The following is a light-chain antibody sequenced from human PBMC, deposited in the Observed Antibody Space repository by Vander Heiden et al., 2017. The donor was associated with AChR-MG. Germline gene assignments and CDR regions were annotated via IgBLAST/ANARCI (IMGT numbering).Light chain of an antibody. CDR2: TAS. CDR3: QHENTSPWT. Sequence: DIQMTQSPSSLSASVGDRVTITCRASEGIRNYLAWFQQKPGEAPKSLIYTASTLQGGVPSRFSGSGSGTDFTLTISSLQPEDFATYYCQHENTSPWTFGQGTMVEVK. J-gene: IGKJ1*01. CDR1: EGIRNY. V-gene: IGKV1-16*01.